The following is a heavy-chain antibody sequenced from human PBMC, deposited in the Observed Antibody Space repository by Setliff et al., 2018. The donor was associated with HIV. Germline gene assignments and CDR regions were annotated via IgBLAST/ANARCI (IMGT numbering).Heavy chain of an antibody. D-gene: IGHD3-22*01. CDR3: ARHDSGGYYSVDY. CDR1: GYSISSGYY. CDR2: INHGGTT. V-gene: IGHV4-38-2*01. Sequence: TSETLSLTCAVSGYSISSGYYWWWIRQPPGKGREWVGSINHGGTTYYNPSLKSRGTISVETSKNHFPLKLSSVTAVDTAAYYCARHDSGGYYSVDYWGQGTLVTVSS. J-gene: IGHJ4*02.